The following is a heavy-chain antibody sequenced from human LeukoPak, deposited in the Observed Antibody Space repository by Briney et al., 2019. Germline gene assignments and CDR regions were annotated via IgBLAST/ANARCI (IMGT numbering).Heavy chain of an antibody. Sequence: PGRSLRLSCAVSGFSLSSYGMHWVRQAPGKGLEWVAFISYDGNNKYHADSVKGRLSISRDTSKNMLYLQMNSLRVEDTAVYYCATRGSYFEDFWGQGTLVTVSS. J-gene: IGHJ4*02. CDR1: GFSLSSYG. V-gene: IGHV3-30*03. CDR3: ATRGSYFEDF. CDR2: ISYDGNNK. D-gene: IGHD1-26*01.